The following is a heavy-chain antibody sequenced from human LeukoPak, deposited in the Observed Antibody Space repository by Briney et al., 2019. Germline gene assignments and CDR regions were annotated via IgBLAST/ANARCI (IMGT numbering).Heavy chain of an antibody. CDR1: GFTVSSNY. Sequence: GGSLRLSCAASGFTVSSNYMSWVRQAPGKGLEWVAVIWYDGSSKYYADSVKGRFTISRDNSKNTLYLQMDSLTAEDTAVYYCARRHFDAFDIWGQGTVVTVSS. CDR2: IWYDGSSK. CDR3: ARRHFDAFDI. J-gene: IGHJ3*02. V-gene: IGHV3-33*08.